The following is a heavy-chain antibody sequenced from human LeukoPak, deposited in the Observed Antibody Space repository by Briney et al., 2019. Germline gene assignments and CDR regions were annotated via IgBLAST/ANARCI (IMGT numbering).Heavy chain of an antibody. CDR3: ARAYSSSSHFDY. CDR1: GFTVSSNY. J-gene: IGHJ4*02. V-gene: IGHV3-53*01. CDR2: IYSGGST. D-gene: IGHD6-6*01. Sequence: PGGSLRLSCAASGFTVSSNYMSWVRQAPGKGLEWVSVIYSGGSTYYADSVKGRFTISRDNSKNTLYLQMNSLRAEDTAVYYCARAYSSSSHFDYWGQGTLVTVSP.